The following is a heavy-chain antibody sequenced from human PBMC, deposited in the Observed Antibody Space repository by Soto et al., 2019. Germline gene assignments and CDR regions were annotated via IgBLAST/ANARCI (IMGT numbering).Heavy chain of an antibody. J-gene: IGHJ6*02. D-gene: IGHD2-21*02. V-gene: IGHV3-30-3*01. CDR2: ISYDGSNK. Sequence: QVQLVESGGGVVQPGRSLRLSCAASGFTFSSYAMHWVRQAPGKGLEWVAVISYDGSNKYYADSVKGRFTISRDNSKNMVYLQMNSRRAEDTAVYYCARRVTAGDVSYYFGMDVCGQGTTVAVSS. CDR1: GFTFSSYA. CDR3: ARRVTAGDVSYYFGMDV.